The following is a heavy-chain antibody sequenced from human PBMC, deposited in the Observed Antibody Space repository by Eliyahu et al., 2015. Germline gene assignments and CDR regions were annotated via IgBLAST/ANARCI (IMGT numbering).Heavy chain of an antibody. CDR3: ARILGSEVPSSGENYYYYMDV. Sequence: QVTLKESGPVLVKPTETLTLTCTVSGFSLSNARMGVSWXRQXPGKALXWLAHIFSNDEKSYSTSLKSRLTISKDTSKSQVVLTMTNMDPVDTATYYCARILGSEVPSSGENYYYYMDVWGKGTTVTVSS. D-gene: IGHD7-27*01. CDR2: IFSNDEK. J-gene: IGHJ6*03. V-gene: IGHV2-26*01. CDR1: GFSLSNARMG.